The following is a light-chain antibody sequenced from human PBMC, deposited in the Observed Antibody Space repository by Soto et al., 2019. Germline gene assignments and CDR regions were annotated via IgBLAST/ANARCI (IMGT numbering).Light chain of an antibody. CDR2: WAS. J-gene: IGKJ4*01. Sequence: DIVMTQSPDSLAVSLGERATINCKSSQSVLYSSTNKNYLAWYQQKPGQPPKLLIYWASTRESGVPDRFSGSGSGTDFTLTISSLQAEDVAVYYCQHYYRTLALTFGGGTKVEIK. V-gene: IGKV4-1*01. CDR3: QHYYRTLALT. CDR1: QSVLYSSTNKNY.